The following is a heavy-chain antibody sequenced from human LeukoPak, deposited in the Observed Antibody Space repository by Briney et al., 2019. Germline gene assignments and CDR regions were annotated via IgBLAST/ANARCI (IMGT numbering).Heavy chain of an antibody. V-gene: IGHV3-23*01. CDR2: ISGSGGST. D-gene: IGHD3-3*01. CDR1: GFTFTSYA. Sequence: GGSLRLSCVASGFTFTSYAMSWVRQAPGKGLEWVSAISGSGGSTYYADSVKGRFTISRDNSKNTLYLQMNSLRAEDTAVYYCAQGWSGYYQLVYWGQGSLVTVSS. J-gene: IGHJ4*02. CDR3: AQGWSGYYQLVY.